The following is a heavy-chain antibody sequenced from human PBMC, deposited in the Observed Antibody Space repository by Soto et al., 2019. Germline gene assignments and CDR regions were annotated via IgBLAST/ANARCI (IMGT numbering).Heavy chain of an antibody. CDR3: AKDRERIATRSIDY. CDR2: ISGSGVST. V-gene: IGHV3-23*01. D-gene: IGHD6-6*01. CDR1: GFTFSSYA. Sequence: EVQLLESGGGLVQPGGSLRLSCAASGFTFSSYAMSWVRQAPGKGLEWVSGISGSGVSTYYADSVKGRFTISSDNSKSTLYLQMNSLRAEDTAVSYCAKDRERIATRSIDYWGQGTLVTVSS. J-gene: IGHJ4*02.